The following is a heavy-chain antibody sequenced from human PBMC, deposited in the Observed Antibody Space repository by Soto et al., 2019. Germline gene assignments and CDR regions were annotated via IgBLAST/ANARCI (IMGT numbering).Heavy chain of an antibody. CDR1: GYTFTSYA. J-gene: IGHJ4*02. CDR2: INAGNGNT. CDR3: ARDLPPVDY. Sequence: GASVKVSCKASGYTFTSYAMHWVRQAPGQRLEWMGWINAGNGNTKYSQKLQGRVTITRDTSASTAYMELSSLRSEDTAVYYCARDLPPVDYWGQGTLVTVSS. V-gene: IGHV1-3*01.